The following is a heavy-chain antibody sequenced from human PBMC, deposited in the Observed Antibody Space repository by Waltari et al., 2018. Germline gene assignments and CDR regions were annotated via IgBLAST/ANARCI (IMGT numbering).Heavy chain of an antibody. Sequence: QLQLQESGPGLVKPSETLSLTCTVSGGSISSGSYYWGWIRQTPGKGLEWIGSFYYRGITYYNPSLKSRVTISVDTSKNQFSLKLSSVTAADTAVYYCARDPLGAGTIGDYWGQGTLVTVSS. D-gene: IGHD3-16*01. CDR2: FYYRGIT. CDR1: GGSISSGSYY. V-gene: IGHV4-39*07. CDR3: ARDPLGAGTIGDY. J-gene: IGHJ4*02.